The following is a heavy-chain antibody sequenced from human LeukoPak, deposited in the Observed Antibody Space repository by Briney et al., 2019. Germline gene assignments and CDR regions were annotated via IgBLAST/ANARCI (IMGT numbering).Heavy chain of an antibody. V-gene: IGHV3-15*01. CDR2: IKSKTDGGTT. CDR3: TTSIAACRYHDAFDI. J-gene: IGHJ3*02. D-gene: IGHD6-6*01. CDR1: GFTFSNAW. Sequence: GGSLRLSCAASGFTFSNAWMSWVRQAPGKGLEWVGRIKSKTDGGTTDYAAPVKGRFTISRDDSKNTLYLQMNSLKTEDTAVYYCTTSIAACRYHDAFDIWGQGTMVTVSS.